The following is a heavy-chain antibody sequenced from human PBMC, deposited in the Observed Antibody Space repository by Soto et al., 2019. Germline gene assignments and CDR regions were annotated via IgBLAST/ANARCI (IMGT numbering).Heavy chain of an antibody. CDR1: GDTFTGYY. D-gene: IGHD1-20*01. V-gene: IGHV1-2*04. CDR2: INPNSGGT. J-gene: IGHJ3*02. CDR3: ARDNSLYDAFDI. Sequence: ASXKVSCKASGDTFTGYYMHWVRQAPGQGLEWRGWINPNSGGTNYAQKFQVWVTMTRDTSISTADMELSRLRSDDTAVYYCARDNSLYDAFDIWGQGTMVTGSS.